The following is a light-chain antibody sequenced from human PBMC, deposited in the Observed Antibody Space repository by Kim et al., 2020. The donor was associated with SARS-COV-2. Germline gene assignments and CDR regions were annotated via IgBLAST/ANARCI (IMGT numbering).Light chain of an antibody. V-gene: IGLV3-27*01. Sequence: VSPGQTARITCSGDVLAKKYARWFQQKPGQAPVLVIYKDSERPPGVPERFSGSSSGTTVTLTISGAQVEDEADYYCYSAADNNRVFGGGTQLTVL. CDR2: KDS. CDR1: VLAKKY. J-gene: IGLJ2*01. CDR3: YSAADNNRV.